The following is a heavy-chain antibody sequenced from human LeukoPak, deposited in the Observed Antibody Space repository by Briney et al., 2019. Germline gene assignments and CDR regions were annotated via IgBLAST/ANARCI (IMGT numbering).Heavy chain of an antibody. V-gene: IGHV4-4*02. CDR2: IYHSGST. Sequence: SETLSLTCAVSGDSISSSNWWSWVRQPPGKGLEWIGEIYHSGSTNYNPSLKSRVTISVDTSKNQFSLKLSSVTAADTAVYYCARHNPYGSGSYHYYYYMDVWGKGTTVTVSS. CDR3: ARHNPYGSGSYHYYYYMDV. D-gene: IGHD3-10*01. J-gene: IGHJ6*03. CDR1: GDSISSSNW.